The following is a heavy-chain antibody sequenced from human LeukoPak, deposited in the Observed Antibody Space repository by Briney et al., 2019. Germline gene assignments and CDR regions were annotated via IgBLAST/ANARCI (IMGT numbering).Heavy chain of an antibody. CDR3: VRGPYGASISNWFDP. V-gene: IGHV4-34*01. CDR2: VHENGRT. Sequence: PSETLSLTCAVTGGSLSGSYWSWIRQPPGKGLGWIGDVHENGRTYYNPSLNSRLSISVDTPNNQFSLNLRSVTAADTAVYYCVRGPYGASISNWFDPWGQGLLVTVSS. J-gene: IGHJ5*02. D-gene: IGHD4/OR15-4a*01. CDR1: GGSLSGSY.